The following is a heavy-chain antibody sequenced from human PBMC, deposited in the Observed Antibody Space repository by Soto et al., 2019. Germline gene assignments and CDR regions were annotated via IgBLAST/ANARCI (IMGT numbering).Heavy chain of an antibody. CDR2: ISAYNGNP. CDR3: ALRASSGWSSFDY. CDR1: GYTFNIYG. V-gene: IGHV1-18*04. J-gene: IGHJ4*02. Sequence: ASVKVSCKASGYTFNIYGISWVRQAPGQGLEWVGWISAYNGNPHYGPKFEGRVTLTTDTPTKTAYMELRSLRSDDTAVYYCALRASSGWSSFDYRGQGTLVTVSS. D-gene: IGHD6-19*01.